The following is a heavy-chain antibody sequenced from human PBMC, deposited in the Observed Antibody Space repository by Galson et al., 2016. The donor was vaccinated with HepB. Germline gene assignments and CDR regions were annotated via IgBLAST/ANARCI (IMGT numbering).Heavy chain of an antibody. D-gene: IGHD3-10*01. Sequence: SLRLSCATAGFTFISSGMHWVRQAPGKGLEWATFISYDGSNAYYADSVKGRFTISRDHSDNSLYLQMNSLRAEDTAVYYCARRRGNTNFDYWGQGTLVTVSS. V-gene: IGHV3-30*03. CDR1: GFTFISSG. J-gene: IGHJ4*02. CDR2: ISYDGSNA. CDR3: ARRRGNTNFDY.